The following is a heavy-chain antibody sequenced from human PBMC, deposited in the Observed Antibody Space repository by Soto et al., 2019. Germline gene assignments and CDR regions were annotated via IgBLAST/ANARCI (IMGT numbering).Heavy chain of an antibody. J-gene: IGHJ5*02. CDR1: GFTFSSYS. CDR2: ISSSSSTI. CDR3: ARGNEDYDFWSGYYRGGPSWFAP. Sequence: GGSLRLSCAASGFTFSSYSMNWVRQAPGKGLEWVSYISSSSSTIYYADAVKGRFTISRDNAKNSLYLQMNSLRAEDTAVYYCARGNEDYDFWSGYYRGGPSWFAPWGQGTLVTVSS. V-gene: IGHV3-48*01. D-gene: IGHD3-3*01.